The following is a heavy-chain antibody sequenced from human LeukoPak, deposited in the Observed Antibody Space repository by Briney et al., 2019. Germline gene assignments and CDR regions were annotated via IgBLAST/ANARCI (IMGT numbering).Heavy chain of an antibody. V-gene: IGHV1-3*01. CDR2: INAGNGNT. CDR3: AGDKPDYYDSSGYYYYGMDV. D-gene: IGHD3-22*01. Sequence: ASVTVSCKASGGTFSSYAISWVRQAPGQRLEWMGWINAGNGNTKYSQKFQGRVTITRDTSASTAYMELSSLRSEDTAVYYCAGDKPDYYDSSGYYYYGMDVWGQGTTVTVSS. J-gene: IGHJ6*02. CDR1: GGTFSSYA.